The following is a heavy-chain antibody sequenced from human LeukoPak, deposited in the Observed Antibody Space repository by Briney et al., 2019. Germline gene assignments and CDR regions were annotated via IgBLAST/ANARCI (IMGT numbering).Heavy chain of an antibody. CDR1: GYTFTSYD. J-gene: IGHJ3*02. Sequence: GASVKVSCKASGYTFTSYDINRVRQATGQGLEWMGWMNPNSGNTGYAQKFQGRVTMTRNTSISTAYMELSSLRSEDTAVYYCARGQRAYYYDSSGYSGAFDIWGQGTMVTVSS. V-gene: IGHV1-8*01. CDR2: MNPNSGNT. CDR3: ARGQRAYYYDSSGYSGAFDI. D-gene: IGHD3-22*01.